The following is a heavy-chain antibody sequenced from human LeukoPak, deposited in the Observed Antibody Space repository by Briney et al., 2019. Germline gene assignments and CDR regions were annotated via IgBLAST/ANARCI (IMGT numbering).Heavy chain of an antibody. CDR1: GFTFSSYA. CDR3: ARGDSYVWGSYRYGATYYFDY. D-gene: IGHD3-16*02. CDR2: IKQDGSEK. V-gene: IGHV3-7*01. J-gene: IGHJ4*02. Sequence: GGSLRLSCAASGFTFSSYAMSWVRQAPGKGLEWVANIKQDGSEKYYVDSVKGRFTISRDDAKNSLYLQMNSLRAEDTAVYYCARGDSYVWGSYRYGATYYFDYWGQGTLVTVSS.